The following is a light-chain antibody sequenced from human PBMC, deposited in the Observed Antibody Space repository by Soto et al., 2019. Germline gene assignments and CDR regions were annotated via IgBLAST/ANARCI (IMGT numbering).Light chain of an antibody. CDR2: DAS. Sequence: IQMTQSASTLSASVGDRVIITCRASQSISSWLAWYQQKPGKVPNLLIYDASNLESGVPSRFSGSGSGTEFTLTISSLQPDDFATYYCQQYQSYWTFGQGTKVDI. V-gene: IGKV1-5*01. J-gene: IGKJ1*01. CDR1: QSISSW. CDR3: QQYQSYWT.